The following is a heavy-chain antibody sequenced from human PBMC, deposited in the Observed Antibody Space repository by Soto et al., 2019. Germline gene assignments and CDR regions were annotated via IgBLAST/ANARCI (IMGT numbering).Heavy chain of an antibody. CDR1: GYTFTGYY. V-gene: IGHV1-2*04. CDR2: INPNSGGT. Sequence: ASVKVSCKASGYTFTGYYMHWVRQAPGQGLEWMGWINPNSGGTNYAQKFQGWVTMTRDTSISTAYMELSSLRADDTAVYYCARSEASSSFDYWGQGTLVTVSS. D-gene: IGHD6-6*01. CDR3: ARSEASSSFDY. J-gene: IGHJ4*02.